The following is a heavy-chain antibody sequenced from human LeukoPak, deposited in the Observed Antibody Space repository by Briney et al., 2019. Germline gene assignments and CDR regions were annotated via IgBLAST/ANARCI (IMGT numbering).Heavy chain of an antibody. CDR3: AREFGTYYYDSSGYYPNNWFDP. CDR1: GYTFTGYY. Sequence: ASVKVSCKASGYTFTGYYMHWVRQAPGQGLEWMGWINPNSGGTNYAQKFQGRVTMTRDTSISTAYMELSRLRSDDTAVYYCAREFGTYYYDSSGYYPNNWFDPWGQGTLVTVSS. V-gene: IGHV1-2*02. J-gene: IGHJ5*02. D-gene: IGHD3-22*01. CDR2: INPNSGGT.